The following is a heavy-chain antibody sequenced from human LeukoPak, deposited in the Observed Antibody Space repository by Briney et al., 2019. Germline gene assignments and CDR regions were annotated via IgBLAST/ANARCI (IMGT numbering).Heavy chain of an antibody. CDR3: ARGSDYVWGSYYYFDY. J-gene: IGHJ4*02. Sequence: SETLSLACTVSGGSISSYYWSWIGQPPGKGLEWIRYIYYSGSTNYNPSLKSRVTISVDTSKNQFSLKLSSVTAADTAVYYCARGSDYVWGSYYYFDYWGQGTLVTVSS. V-gene: IGHV4-59*01. CDR1: GGSISSYY. D-gene: IGHD3-16*01. CDR2: IYYSGST.